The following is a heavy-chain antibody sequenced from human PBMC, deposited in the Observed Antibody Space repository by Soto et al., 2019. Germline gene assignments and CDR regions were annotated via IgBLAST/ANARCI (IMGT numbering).Heavy chain of an antibody. CDR2: ISDSGGTS. Sequence: GGSLRLSCAASGFIFSNYVMSWVRQAPGKGLEWVSSISDSGGTSYYADSVKGRFTISRDNSKNTLYLQMNSLRAEDTAVYYCVRDAGSLGYWGQGTLVTVSS. V-gene: IGHV3-23*01. CDR3: VRDAGSLGY. CDR1: GFIFSNYV. J-gene: IGHJ4*02.